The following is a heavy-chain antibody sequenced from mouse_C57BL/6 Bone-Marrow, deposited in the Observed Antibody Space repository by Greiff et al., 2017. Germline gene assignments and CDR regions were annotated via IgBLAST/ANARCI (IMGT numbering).Heavy chain of an antibody. J-gene: IGHJ1*03. CDR2: IRNKANGYTT. D-gene: IGHD1-1*01. CDR1: GFTFTDYY. CDR3: ARSDGSSNYWYFDV. Sequence: EVMLVESGGGLVQPGGSLSLSCAASGFTFTDYYMSWVRQPPGKALEWLGFIRNKANGYTTEYSASVKGRFTISRDNSQSILYLQMNALRAEDSATYYCARSDGSSNYWYFDVWGTGTTVTVSS. V-gene: IGHV7-3*01.